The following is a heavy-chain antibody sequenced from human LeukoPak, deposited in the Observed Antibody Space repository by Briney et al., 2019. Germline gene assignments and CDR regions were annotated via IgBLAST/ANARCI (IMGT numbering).Heavy chain of an antibody. D-gene: IGHD2-2*01. CDR2: IWYDGSNK. J-gene: IGHJ4*02. Sequence: GRSLRLSCAASGFTFSSYGMHWVRQAPGKGLEWVAVIWYDGSNKYYADSVKGRFTISRDNSKNTLYLQMNSLRAEDTAVYYCARRYCSSTSCYASLDYWGQGTLVTVSS. CDR1: GFTFSSYG. V-gene: IGHV3-33*01. CDR3: ARRYCSSTSCYASLDY.